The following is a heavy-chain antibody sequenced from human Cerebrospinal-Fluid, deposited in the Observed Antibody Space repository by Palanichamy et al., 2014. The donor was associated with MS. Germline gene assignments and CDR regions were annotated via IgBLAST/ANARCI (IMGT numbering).Heavy chain of an antibody. D-gene: IGHD5-18*01. CDR1: GGSISSSDCY. V-gene: IGHV4-30-4*01. Sequence: QVQLQESGPGLVKPSQTLSLTCTVSGGSISSSDCYWSWIRQPPGKGLEWIGYIYYSGESYYNPSLKSRVTMSVDPSKNQFSLKLSSVTAAVTAVYYCARWMAGYAYYYGMDVWGQGTTVTVSS. CDR3: ARWMAGYAYYYGMDV. J-gene: IGHJ6*02. CDR2: IYYSGES.